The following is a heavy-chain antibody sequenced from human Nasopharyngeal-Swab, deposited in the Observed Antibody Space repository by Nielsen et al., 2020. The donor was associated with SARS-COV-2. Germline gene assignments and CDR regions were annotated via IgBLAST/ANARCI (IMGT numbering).Heavy chain of an antibody. Sequence: GESLKISCAASGFTFSSYSMNWVRQAPGKGLEWVSSISSSSSYIYYADLVKGRFTISRDNAKNSLYLQMNSLRAEDTAVYYCARGYFDLWGRGTLVTVSS. CDR1: GFTFSSYS. CDR3: ARGYFDL. J-gene: IGHJ2*01. V-gene: IGHV3-21*01. CDR2: ISSSSSYI.